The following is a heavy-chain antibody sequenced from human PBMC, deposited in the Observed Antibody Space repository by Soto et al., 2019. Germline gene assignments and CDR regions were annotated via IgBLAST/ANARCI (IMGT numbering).Heavy chain of an antibody. J-gene: IGHJ6*02. Sequence: GGSLRLSCAASGFTFSSYAMHWVRQAPGKGLEWVAVISYDGSNKYYADSVKGRFTISRDNSKNTLYLQMNSLRAEDTAVYYCARSLPSGSYYYYYSRMDVWGQGTTVTVSS. V-gene: IGHV3-30-3*01. CDR2: ISYDGSNK. D-gene: IGHD1-26*01. CDR3: ARSLPSGSYYYYYSRMDV. CDR1: GFTFSSYA.